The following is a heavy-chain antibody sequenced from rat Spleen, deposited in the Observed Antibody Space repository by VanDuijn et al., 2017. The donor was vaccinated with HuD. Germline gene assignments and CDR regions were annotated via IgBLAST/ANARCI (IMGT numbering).Heavy chain of an antibody. Sequence: EVQLVESGGGLVQPGRSMKLSCAASGFTFSDYGMAWVLQAPTKGLEWVASISYDGGSTYYRDSVKGRFTISRDNAKSTLYLQMESLRSEDTATYYCAKPYRDSYAHVPYFDYWGQGVMVTVSS. J-gene: IGHJ2*01. CDR3: AKPYRDSYAHVPYFDY. CDR2: ISYDGGST. D-gene: IGHD1-12*01. V-gene: IGHV5-20*01. CDR1: GFTFSDYG.